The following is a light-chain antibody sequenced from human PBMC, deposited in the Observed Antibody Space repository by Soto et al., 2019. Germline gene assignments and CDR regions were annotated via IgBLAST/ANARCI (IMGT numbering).Light chain of an antibody. CDR1: SSDVGAYDY. V-gene: IGLV2-14*01. Sequence: QSVLTQPASVSGSPGQSITISCTGTSSDVGAYDYVSWYQQHPGKAPKVIISEVSDRPSGVSNRFSGSKSGNTASLTISGLQAEDEADYFCSSYTSTNTLWVFGGGTKLTVL. CDR3: SSYTSTNTLWV. CDR2: EVS. J-gene: IGLJ3*02.